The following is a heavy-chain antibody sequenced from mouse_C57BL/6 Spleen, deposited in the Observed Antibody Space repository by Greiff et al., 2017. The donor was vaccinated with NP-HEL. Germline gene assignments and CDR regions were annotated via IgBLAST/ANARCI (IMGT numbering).Heavy chain of an antibody. J-gene: IGHJ2*01. Sequence: EVHLVESGPELVKPGDSVKISCKASGYSFTGYFMNWVMQSHGKSLEWIGRINPYNGDTFYNQKFKGKATLTVDKSSSTAHMELRSLTSEDSAVYYCERSEDGYYFDHGGKGTTLTVFS. CDR1: GYSFTGYF. CDR3: ERSEDGYYFDH. D-gene: IGHD2-3*01. CDR2: INPYNGDT. V-gene: IGHV1-20*01.